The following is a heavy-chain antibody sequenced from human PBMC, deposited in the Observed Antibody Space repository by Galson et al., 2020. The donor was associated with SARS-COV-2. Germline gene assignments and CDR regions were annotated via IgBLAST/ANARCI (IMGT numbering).Heavy chain of an antibody. J-gene: IGHJ2*01. V-gene: IGHV4-31*11. CDR1: GGSLSSGGYY. CDR3: ARDAPYRYFDL. Sequence: SETLSLTCAVSGGSLSSGGYYWPWIRQRPGKGLEWIGYIYHSGSAYYNPSLKSRVTMSVDTSKNQFSLKLSSVTAADTAMYYCARDAPYRYFDLWGRGTLVTVSS. CDR2: IYHSGSA.